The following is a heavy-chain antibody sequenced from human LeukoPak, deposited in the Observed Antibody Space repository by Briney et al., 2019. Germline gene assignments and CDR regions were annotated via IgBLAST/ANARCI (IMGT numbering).Heavy chain of an antibody. D-gene: IGHD3-16*01. CDR2: IYYTGTT. Sequence: PSETPSLTCTVSGGSISGFYWNWIRQPPGKGLEWIGYIYYTGTTNYNPANPSLTSRVTISVDTSNNQFSLKLSSVTAADTAVYYCARDPAGGGGFFDYWGQGALVTVSS. V-gene: IGHV4-59*01. CDR3: ARDPAGGGGFFDY. CDR1: GGSISGFY. J-gene: IGHJ4*02.